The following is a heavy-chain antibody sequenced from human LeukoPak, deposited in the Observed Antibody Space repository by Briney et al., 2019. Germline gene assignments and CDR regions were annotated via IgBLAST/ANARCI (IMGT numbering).Heavy chain of an antibody. Sequence: PSETLSLTCAVYGGSFSGYYWSWVRQPPGKGLEWSGEINHSGSTNYNPSLKSRVTISVDTSKNQFSLKLSSVTAADMAVYYCARGRLRMNDYWGQGTLVTVSS. CDR1: GGSFSGYY. V-gene: IGHV4-34*01. CDR3: ARGRLRMNDY. D-gene: IGHD4-17*01. J-gene: IGHJ4*02. CDR2: INHSGST.